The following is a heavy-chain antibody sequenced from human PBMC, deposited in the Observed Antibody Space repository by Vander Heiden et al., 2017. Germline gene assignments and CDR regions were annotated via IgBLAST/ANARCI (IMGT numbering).Heavy chain of an antibody. D-gene: IGHD6-6*01. J-gene: IGHJ6*02. CDR3: ASGDSSSRYYYYYGMDV. V-gene: IGHV3-30*01. CDR2: ISYDGSNK. Sequence: QVQLVESGGGVVQPGRSLRLPCAASGFTFSSDAMHWVRQAPGQGLEWVGVISYDGSNKYYADSVKGRFTISRDNSKNTLYLQMNSLRAEDTAVYYCASGDSSSRYYYYYGMDVWGQGTTVTVSS. CDR1: GFTFSSDA.